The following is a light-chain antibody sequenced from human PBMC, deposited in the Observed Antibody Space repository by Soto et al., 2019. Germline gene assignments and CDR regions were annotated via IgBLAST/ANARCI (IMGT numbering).Light chain of an antibody. CDR1: QGISNY. J-gene: IGKJ1*01. V-gene: IGKV1-27*01. Sequence: DIQMTQSPSSLSASVGDRVTITCRASQGISNYLAWYQQKPGKVPKLLIYAASTLQSGVPSRFSGSGSGTDFTLTISCLQPEDVATYYCQKYNSALGWTFGQGTKVDIK. CDR2: AAS. CDR3: QKYNSALGWT.